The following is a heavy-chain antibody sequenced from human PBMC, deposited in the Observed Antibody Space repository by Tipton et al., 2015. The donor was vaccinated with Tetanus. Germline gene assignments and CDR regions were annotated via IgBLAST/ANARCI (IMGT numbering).Heavy chain of an antibody. CDR2: ISWNSGSI. CDR1: GFTFDDYA. Sequence: QLVQSGGGLVQSGRSLRLSCAASGFTFDDYAMHWVRQAPGKGLEWVSGISWNSGSIGYADSVKGRFTISRDNAKNSLYLQMNSLRAEDTALYYCAKVVAGTEGYGYFHHWGQGTLVTVSS. J-gene: IGHJ1*01. V-gene: IGHV3-9*01. CDR3: AKVVAGTEGYGYFHH. D-gene: IGHD6-19*01.